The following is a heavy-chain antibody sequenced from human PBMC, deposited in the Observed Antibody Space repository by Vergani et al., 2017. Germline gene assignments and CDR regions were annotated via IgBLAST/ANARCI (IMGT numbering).Heavy chain of an antibody. CDR2: IIPILGIA. V-gene: IGHV1-69*02. J-gene: IGHJ4*02. CDR1: GGTFSSYT. CDR3: ARAGRRFGELGFDY. D-gene: IGHD3-10*01. Sequence: QVQLVQSGAEVKKPGSSVKVSCKASGGTFSSYTISWVRQAPGQGLEWMGRIIPILGIANYAQKFQGRVTITADKSTSTAYMELSSLRSEDTAVYYCARAGRRFGELGFDYWGQGTLVTVSS.